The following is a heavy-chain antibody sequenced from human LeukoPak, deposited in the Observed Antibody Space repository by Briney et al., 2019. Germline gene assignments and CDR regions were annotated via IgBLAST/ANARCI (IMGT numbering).Heavy chain of an antibody. V-gene: IGHV4-4*07. D-gene: IGHD3-10*01. Sequence: SETLSLTCTVSGGSISNYYWSWIRQPAGKGLEWIGRFYNSGSTNCNPSLKSRVTMSLDTSKNQFSLKLSSVTAADTAVYYCARERPHYYGSGGDYWGQGTLVTVSS. CDR3: ARERPHYYGSGGDY. CDR1: GGSISNYY. CDR2: FYNSGST. J-gene: IGHJ4*02.